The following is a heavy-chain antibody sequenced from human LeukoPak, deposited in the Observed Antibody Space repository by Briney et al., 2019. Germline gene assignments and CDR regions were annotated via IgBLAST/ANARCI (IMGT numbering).Heavy chain of an antibody. V-gene: IGHV3-48*03. D-gene: IGHD1-26*01. CDR2: ISSSGSTI. J-gene: IGHJ4*02. CDR1: GFTVSRNY. CDR3: ARDPLVTAGGSYYILDY. Sequence: PGGSLRLSCAASGFTVSRNYMSWVRQAPGKGLEWVSYISSSGSTIYYADSVKGRFTISRDNAKNSLYLQMNSLRAEDTAVYYCARDPLVTAGGSYYILDYWGQGTLVTVSS.